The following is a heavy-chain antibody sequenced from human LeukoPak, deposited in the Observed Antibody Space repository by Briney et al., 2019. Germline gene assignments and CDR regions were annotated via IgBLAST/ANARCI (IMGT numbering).Heavy chain of an antibody. V-gene: IGHV3-21*01. CDR2: ISSSSSYI. D-gene: IGHD6-13*01. J-gene: IGHJ4*02. CDR1: GFTFSSYS. CDR3: ARSIAAAGTHGVFDY. Sequence: GSLRLSCAASGFTFSSYSMNWVRQAPGKGLEWVSSISSSSSYIYYADSVKGRFTISRDNAKNSLYLQMNSLRAEDTAVYYCARSIAAAGTHGVFDYWGQGTLVTVSS.